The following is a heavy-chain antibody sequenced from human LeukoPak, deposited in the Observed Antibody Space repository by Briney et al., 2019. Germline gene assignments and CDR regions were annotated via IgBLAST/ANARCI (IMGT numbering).Heavy chain of an antibody. Sequence: SETLSLTCTVSGGSISSYYWSWIRQPPGKGLEWIGYIYYSGSTNYNPSLKSRVTISVDTSKNQFSLKLSSVTAADTAVYYCARHDKRAYFDYWGQGTLVTVSP. J-gene: IGHJ4*02. CDR1: GGSISSYY. D-gene: IGHD3-22*01. V-gene: IGHV4-59*08. CDR2: IYYSGST. CDR3: ARHDKRAYFDY.